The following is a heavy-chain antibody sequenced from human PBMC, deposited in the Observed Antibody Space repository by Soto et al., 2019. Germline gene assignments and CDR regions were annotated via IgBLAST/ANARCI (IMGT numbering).Heavy chain of an antibody. CDR3: ARDIMVERPYYYGMDV. CDR2: INPNSGGT. D-gene: IGHD1-1*01. J-gene: IGHJ6*02. CDR1: GYTFTGYY. Sequence: ASVKVSCKASGYTFTGYYMHWVRQAPGQGLEWMGWINPNSGGTNYAQKFQGWVTMTRDTSISTAYMELSRLRSDDTAVYYCARDIMVERPYYYGMDVWGQGTTVTVSS. V-gene: IGHV1-2*04.